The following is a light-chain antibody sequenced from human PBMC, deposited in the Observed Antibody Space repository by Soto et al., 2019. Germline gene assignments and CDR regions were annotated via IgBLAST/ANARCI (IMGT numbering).Light chain of an antibody. CDR1: QSVRSN. Sequence: IVMTQSPATLSVSPGGRATLSCRASQSVRSNLAWYQQKPGQAPRLLIYGASTRATGIPARFSGSGSGTDFTLTISRLEPEDFAVYYCQQYGSSPLTFGGGTKVDIK. V-gene: IGKV3-15*01. CDR3: QQYGSSPLT. J-gene: IGKJ4*01. CDR2: GAS.